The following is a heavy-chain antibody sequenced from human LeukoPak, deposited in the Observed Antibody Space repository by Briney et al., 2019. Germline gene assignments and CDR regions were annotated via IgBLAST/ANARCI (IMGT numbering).Heavy chain of an antibody. CDR2: ISAYNGNT. J-gene: IGHJ4*02. D-gene: IGHD3-3*01. V-gene: IGHV1-18*01. Sequence: ASVKVSCKASGYTFTSYGISWVCQAPGQGLEWMGWISAYNGNTNYAQKLKGRVTMNTATSTSTAYMELRSLGSDGTAVDYWARDNVTTIFGVVTADHWGQGTLVTVSS. CDR1: GYTFTSYG. CDR3: ARDNVTTIFGVVTADH.